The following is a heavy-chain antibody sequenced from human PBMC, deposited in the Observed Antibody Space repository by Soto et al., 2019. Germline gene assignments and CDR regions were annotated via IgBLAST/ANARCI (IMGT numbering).Heavy chain of an antibody. CDR1: GGSISSGGHY. V-gene: IGHV4-31*02. D-gene: IGHD2-2*01. CDR2: IYYSGST. J-gene: IGHJ5*02. CDR3: ARVEEDVVVPAAALSNWFDT. Sequence: SETLSLTCTVSGGSISSGGHYWSWIRQHPGKGLEWIGYIYYSGSTYYNPSLKSRVTISVDTSKNQFSLKLSSVTAADTAVYYCARVEEDVVVPAAALSNWFDTWGQGTLVTVSS.